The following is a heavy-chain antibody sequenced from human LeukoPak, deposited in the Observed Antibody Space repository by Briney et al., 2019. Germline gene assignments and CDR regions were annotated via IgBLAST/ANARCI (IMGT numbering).Heavy chain of an antibody. Sequence: QPGGSLRLSCERSGFTFSNYWMTWVRQAPGKGLEWVANIKTDGSERHYGDSVEGRFTISRDNAKNSLYLQMNSLRVEDTALYYCARDLDTNVILTAYDTFDMWGQGTMVTVSS. CDR2: IKTDGSER. V-gene: IGHV3-7*01. J-gene: IGHJ3*02. CDR3: ARDLDTNVILTAYDTFDM. CDR1: GFTFSNYW. D-gene: IGHD2-21*02.